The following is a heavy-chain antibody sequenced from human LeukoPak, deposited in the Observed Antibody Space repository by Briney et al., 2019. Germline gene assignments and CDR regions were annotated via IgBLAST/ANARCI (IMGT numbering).Heavy chain of an antibody. CDR2: ISWDGGST. Sequence: GGSLRLSCAVSGFTFDDYTMHWVRQVPGKGLEWVSFISWDGGSTYYADSVKGRFTISRANSKNSLYLQMNSLRTEYTALYYCAKDRGGGSYSSSWYGWYFDYWGQGTLVTVSS. D-gene: IGHD6-13*01. CDR1: GFTFDDYT. CDR3: AKDRGGGSYSSSWYGWYFDY. J-gene: IGHJ4*02. V-gene: IGHV3-43*01.